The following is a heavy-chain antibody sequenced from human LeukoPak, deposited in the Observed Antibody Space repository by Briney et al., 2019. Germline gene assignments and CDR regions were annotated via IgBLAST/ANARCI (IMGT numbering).Heavy chain of an antibody. CDR2: ISSSSSYI. Sequence: PGGSLRLSCAASGFTFSSYSMNWVRQAPGKGLEWVSSISSSSSYIYYADSVKGRFTISRDNAKNSLYLQMNSLRAEDTALYYCAKDTGWLQSRSVWRAFDIWGQGTMVTVSS. V-gene: IGHV3-21*04. CDR3: AKDTGWLQSRSVWRAFDI. D-gene: IGHD5-24*01. J-gene: IGHJ3*02. CDR1: GFTFSSYS.